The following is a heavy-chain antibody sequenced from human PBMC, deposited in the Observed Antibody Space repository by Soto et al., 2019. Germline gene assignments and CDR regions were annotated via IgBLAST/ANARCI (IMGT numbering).Heavy chain of an antibody. Sequence: VQLVESGGGVVQPGGSLRLSCAASGFTFSGYWMTWVRQAPGKGLEGVANISPDGSEEYYVDSVKGRFTISRDNAKNSVYLQMNSLRGEDTALYYCTRDLNHDTGPWGQGTQVTVSS. CDR1: GFTFSGYW. V-gene: IGHV3-7*04. CDR2: ISPDGSEE. D-gene: IGHD2-8*02. CDR3: TRDLNHDTGP. J-gene: IGHJ5*02.